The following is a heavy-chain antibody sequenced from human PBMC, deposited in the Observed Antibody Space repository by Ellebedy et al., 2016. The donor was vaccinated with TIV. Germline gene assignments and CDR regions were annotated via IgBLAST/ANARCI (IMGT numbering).Heavy chain of an antibody. CDR2: IYYSGST. D-gene: IGHD1-26*01. Sequence: MPSETLSLTCTVSGGSISSSSYYWGWIRQPPGKGLEWIGSIYYSGSTYYNPSLKSRVTISVDTSKNQFSLKLSSVTAADTAVYYCARSRWEPWGYYFDYWGQGTLVTVSS. CDR3: ARSRWEPWGYYFDY. V-gene: IGHV4-39*07. CDR1: GGSISSSSYY. J-gene: IGHJ4*02.